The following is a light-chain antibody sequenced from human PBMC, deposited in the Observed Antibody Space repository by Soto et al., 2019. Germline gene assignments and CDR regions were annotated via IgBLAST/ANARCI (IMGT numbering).Light chain of an antibody. Sequence: DIQMTQSPSTLSASVGDRVTITCRACQIISSWLAWYQQKPGKAPKLLIYDASSLESGVPSRFSGSRSGTEFSLTISSLQPDDFATYYCQQYNRFVYTFGQGTKLEIK. CDR2: DAS. V-gene: IGKV1-5*01. CDR1: QIISSW. CDR3: QQYNRFVYT. J-gene: IGKJ2*01.